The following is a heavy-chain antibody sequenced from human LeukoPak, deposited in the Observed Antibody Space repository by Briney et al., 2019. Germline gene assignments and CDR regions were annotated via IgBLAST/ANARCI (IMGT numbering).Heavy chain of an antibody. Sequence: GGSLRLSCAASGFTFAEYSMHWVRHAPGKGLEWVSFISWNGARIHYRDSVKGRYTISRDNSKNSLYLQMNSLRTEDTASYNCVKTLAEATENVRGCYPMDYWGQGTLATVSS. J-gene: IGHJ4*02. CDR3: VKTLAEATENVRGCYPMDY. V-gene: IGHV3-43*01. CDR2: ISWNGARI. D-gene: IGHD1-26*01. CDR1: GFTFAEYS.